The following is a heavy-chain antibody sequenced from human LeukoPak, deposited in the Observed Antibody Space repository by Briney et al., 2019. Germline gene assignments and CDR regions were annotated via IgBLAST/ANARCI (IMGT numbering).Heavy chain of an antibody. V-gene: IGHV4-34*01. D-gene: IGHD4-17*01. CDR1: GGSFSGYY. CDR2: INHSGST. J-gene: IGHJ4*02. CDR3: ARGFPGYGDFLDY. Sequence: PSETLSLTCAVYGGSFSGYYWSWIRQSPGKGLEWIGEINHSGSTNYNPSLKSRVTISVDTSKNQFSLKLSSVTAADTAVYYCARGFPGYGDFLDYWGQGTLVTVSS.